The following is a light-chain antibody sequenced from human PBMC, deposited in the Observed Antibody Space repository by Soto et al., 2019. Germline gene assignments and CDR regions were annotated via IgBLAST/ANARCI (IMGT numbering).Light chain of an antibody. CDR1: QSVSSSY. V-gene: IGKV3-20*01. CDR3: QQYCSSPYT. CDR2: GAS. J-gene: IGKJ2*01. Sequence: EIVLTQSPGTLSLSPGERATLSCRASQSVSSSYLAWYQQKPGQAPRLLIYGASSRATGIPDRFSGSGSGTDFTLTISRLEPEDFAVYYCQQYCSSPYTFGQGTQLEIK.